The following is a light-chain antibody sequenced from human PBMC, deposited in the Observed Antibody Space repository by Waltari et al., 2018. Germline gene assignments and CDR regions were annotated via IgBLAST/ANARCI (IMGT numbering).Light chain of an antibody. V-gene: IGLV1-44*01. Sequence: QSVLTQPSSASGTPGQKVTISCSGSYSNIGSNIVTWYQQLPGTAPKLLIYSNDYRPSGVPDRFSGSKSGTSASLAISGLQSEDEADYYCATWDDRLTGVVFGGGTRVTVL. CDR2: SND. CDR1: YSNIGSNI. J-gene: IGLJ2*01. CDR3: ATWDDRLTGVV.